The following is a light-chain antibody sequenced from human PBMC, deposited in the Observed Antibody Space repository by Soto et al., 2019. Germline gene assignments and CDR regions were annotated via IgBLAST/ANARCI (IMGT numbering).Light chain of an antibody. V-gene: IGKV3-15*01. Sequence: EIVLTQSPATVSLSPGERVTLSCRASQYVNIYLAWYQQKPGQAPRLLIYGASTRATGIPARFSGSGSGTEFTLTISSLQSEDFAVYYCQQYKNWPPITFGQGTRLEIK. CDR2: GAS. CDR3: QQYKNWPPIT. J-gene: IGKJ5*01. CDR1: QYVNIY.